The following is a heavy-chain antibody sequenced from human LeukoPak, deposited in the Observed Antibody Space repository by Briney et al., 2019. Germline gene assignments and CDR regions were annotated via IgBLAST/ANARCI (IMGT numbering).Heavy chain of an antibody. CDR1: GFTFSYYE. V-gene: IGHV3-48*03. Sequence: PGGSLRLSCAASGFTFSYYEMNWVRQAPGKGLEWVSYISFSGNTIYYADSVKGRFTISRVDAKNSLYLQMNSLRAEDTAVYYCARELRTPYDILGRGNAFDIWGHGTMVTVSS. CDR3: ARELRTPYDILGRGNAFDI. J-gene: IGHJ3*02. CDR2: ISFSGNTI. D-gene: IGHD3-9*01.